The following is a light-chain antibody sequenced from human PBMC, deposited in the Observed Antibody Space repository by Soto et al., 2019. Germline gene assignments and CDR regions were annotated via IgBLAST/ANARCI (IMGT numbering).Light chain of an antibody. Sequence: EIVMTQSPATLSVSPGERVTLSCRASQSVRSNLAWYQQKPGQAPRLLIYGASTRATGIPDRFSGSGSGTDFTLSISRLEPEDFAVYYCHQYGSSQTFGQGTKVDIK. J-gene: IGKJ1*01. CDR3: HQYGSSQT. V-gene: IGKV3-20*01. CDR1: QSVRSN. CDR2: GAS.